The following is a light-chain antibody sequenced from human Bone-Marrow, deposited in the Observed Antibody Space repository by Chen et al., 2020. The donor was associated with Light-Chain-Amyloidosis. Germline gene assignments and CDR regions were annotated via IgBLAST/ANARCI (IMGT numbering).Light chain of an antibody. CDR2: DDS. CDR1: NIGSTS. V-gene: IGLV3-21*02. J-gene: IGLJ3*02. CDR3: QVWDRSSDRPV. Sequence: SYVLTQPSSVPVAAGQTATIACGGNNIGSTSVNWYQQAPGQAPLLVVYDDSDRPSGIPARLSGSNSGNTATLTISRVEAGDEADYYCQVWDRSSDRPVFGGGTKLTVL.